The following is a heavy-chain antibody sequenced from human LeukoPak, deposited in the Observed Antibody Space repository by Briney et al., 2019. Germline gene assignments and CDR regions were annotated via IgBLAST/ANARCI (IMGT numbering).Heavy chain of an antibody. CDR1: GITRSNYG. V-gene: IGHV3-23*01. CDR3: AKRGVVIRVILVGFHKEAYYFDS. J-gene: IGHJ4*02. Sequence: GVSLRLSCAVSGITRSNYGMSWVRQAPGKGLEWVAGISDSGGRTNYADSVKGRFTISRDNPKNTLYLQMNSLRAEDTVVYFCAKRGVVIRVILVGFHKEAYYFDSWGQGALVTVSS. D-gene: IGHD3-22*01. CDR2: ISDSGGRT.